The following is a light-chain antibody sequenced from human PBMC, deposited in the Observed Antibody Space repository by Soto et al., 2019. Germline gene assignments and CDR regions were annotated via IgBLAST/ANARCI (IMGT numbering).Light chain of an antibody. CDR1: QSVTSRY. Sequence: ENVLTQSPGTLSLSPGERATLSCRATQSVTSRYFAWYQQKPGQAPRLLIYGISSRATDIPDRFSGSGSGTDYTLTISRLDPEDFGVYYCQQYSTLPHTFGQGTKLEVK. CDR3: QQYSTLPHT. J-gene: IGKJ2*01. CDR2: GIS. V-gene: IGKV3-20*01.